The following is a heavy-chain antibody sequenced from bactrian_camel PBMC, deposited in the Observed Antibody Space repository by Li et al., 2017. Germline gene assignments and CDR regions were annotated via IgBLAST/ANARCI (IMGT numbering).Heavy chain of an antibody. CDR2: QDIDGST. D-gene: IGHD3*01. V-gene: IGHV3S53*01. J-gene: IGHJ4*01. CDR1: GYMYSLYC. Sequence: VESGRGSVQAGRSLRLSCVVSGYMYSLYCMGWFRQAPGREREGVAAQDIDGSTRYADSVKGRFTISRDNAKNTLYPQMNSLKPEDTAMYYCAADPYYGMNALNPGRYNHWGQGTQVTVS. CDR3: AADPYYGMNALNPGRYNH.